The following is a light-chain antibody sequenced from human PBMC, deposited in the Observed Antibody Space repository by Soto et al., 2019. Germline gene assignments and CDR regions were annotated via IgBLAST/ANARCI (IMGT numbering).Light chain of an antibody. CDR3: QQRSNWPTT. CDR1: RSVSSY. Sequence: EIVLTQSPATLSLSPGERATLSCRTSRSVSSYFAWYQQKPGRAPRLLIYDASNRATGIPARFIGSGSGTDFTLTINSLEPEDFAVYYCQQRSNWPTTFGQGTRLEIK. CDR2: DAS. J-gene: IGKJ5*01. V-gene: IGKV3-11*01.